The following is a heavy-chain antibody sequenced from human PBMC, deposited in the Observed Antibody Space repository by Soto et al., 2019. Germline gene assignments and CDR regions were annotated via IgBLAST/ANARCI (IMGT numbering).Heavy chain of an antibody. V-gene: IGHV1-18*01. CDR1: GYTFTSYG. J-gene: IGHJ6*03. Sequence: QVQLVQSGAEVKKPGASVKVSCKASGYTFTSYGISWVRQAPGQGLEWMGWISAYTGNTNYAKKLQARVTMTTDTSRSTAYMELRSLRSDDTAVYYCARETITRVWGRNQKGGYYYYMDVWGKGTTVTVSS. D-gene: IGHD3-10*01. CDR3: ARETITRVWGRNQKGGYYYYMDV. CDR2: ISAYTGNT.